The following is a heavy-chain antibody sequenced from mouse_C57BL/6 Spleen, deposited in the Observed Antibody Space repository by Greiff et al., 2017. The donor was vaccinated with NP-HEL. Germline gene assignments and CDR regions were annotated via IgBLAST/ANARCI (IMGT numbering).Heavy chain of an antibody. Sequence: EVRLVESGGGLVKPGGSLKLSCAASGFTFSSYAMSWVRQTPEKRLEWVATISDGGSYTYYPDNVKGRFTISRDNAKNNLYLQMSHLKSEDTAMCYCARDSGDCYYLDYWGQGTTLTVSS. CDR2: ISDGGSYT. CDR1: GFTFSSYA. CDR3: ARDSGDCYYLDY. J-gene: IGHJ2*01. V-gene: IGHV5-4*01. D-gene: IGHD2-13*01.